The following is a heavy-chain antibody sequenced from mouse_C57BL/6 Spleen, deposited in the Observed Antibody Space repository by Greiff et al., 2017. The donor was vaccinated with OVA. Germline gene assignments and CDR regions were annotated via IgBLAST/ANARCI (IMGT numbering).Heavy chain of an antibody. Sequence: VQLQQSGAELVKPGASVKISCKASGYAFRSYWMNWVKQRPGKGLEWIGQLYPGDGDTNYNGKFKGKATLTADKSSSTAYMQLSSLASEDSAVYFCARGVTGTFAYWGQGTLVTVSA. CDR3: ARGVTGTFAY. CDR1: GYAFRSYW. V-gene: IGHV1-80*01. CDR2: LYPGDGDT. J-gene: IGHJ3*01. D-gene: IGHD4-1*01.